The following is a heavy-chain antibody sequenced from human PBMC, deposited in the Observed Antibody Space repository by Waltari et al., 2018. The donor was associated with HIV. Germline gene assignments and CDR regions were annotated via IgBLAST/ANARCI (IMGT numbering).Heavy chain of an antibody. CDR1: YFGICANH. CDR3: ATGGRYYGP. Sequence: EVLLAESGGSLIEPGGSVGFHCVLSYFGICANHVTWSRQAPGGCRECVAGISPANATHYADSVRSLFTISRAKSMTTVFILMDSLVADDTATYVCATGGRYYGPWGQGTRATGSS. CDR2: ISPANAT. D-gene: IGHD3-22*01. J-gene: IGHJ5*02. V-gene: IGHV3-53*01.